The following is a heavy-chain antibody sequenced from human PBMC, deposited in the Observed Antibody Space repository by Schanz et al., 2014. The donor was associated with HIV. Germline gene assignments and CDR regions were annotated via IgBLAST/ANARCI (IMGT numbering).Heavy chain of an antibody. CDR3: ARGQPLVQRWFDP. CDR2: IWYDGSNK. J-gene: IGHJ5*02. Sequence: QVLLVESGGGVVQPGRSLRLSCAASGYSFSTYGMYWVRQAPGKGLEWVALIWYDGSNKIYADSVKGRFTISRDNSKNTLYLQMNSLRPEDTAVYYCARGQPLVQRWFDPWGQGTLVTVSS. V-gene: IGHV3-33*01. D-gene: IGHD6-13*01. CDR1: GYSFSTYG.